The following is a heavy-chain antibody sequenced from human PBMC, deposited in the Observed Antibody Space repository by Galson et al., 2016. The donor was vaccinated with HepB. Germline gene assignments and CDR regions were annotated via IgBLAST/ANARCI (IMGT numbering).Heavy chain of an antibody. CDR2: IKPDGSEK. CDR1: GFTFSSVW. D-gene: IGHD3-22*01. V-gene: IGHV3-7*03. CDR3: ALYHYDSSGFVEYFQQ. J-gene: IGHJ1*01. Sequence: SLRLSCATSGFTFSSVWMSWVRQAPGKGLEWVANIKPDGSEKYYVDSLKGRFTISRDNAKNALYLQMNSLRAEDTAVYHCALYHYDSSGFVEYFQQWGQGTRVTVSS.